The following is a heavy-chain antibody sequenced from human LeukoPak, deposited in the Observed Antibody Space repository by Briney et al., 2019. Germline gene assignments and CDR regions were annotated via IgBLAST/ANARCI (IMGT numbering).Heavy chain of an antibody. J-gene: IGHJ4*02. CDR1: EFSVGSNY. Sequence: GGSLRLSCAASEFSVGSNYMTWVRQAPGKGLEWVSLIYSGGSTYYADSVKGRFTISRDNSKNTLYLQMNSLRAEDTAVYYCATDGDASSGWYTSRVFDYWGQGTLVTVSS. CDR2: IYSGGST. CDR3: ATDGDASSGWYTSRVFDY. V-gene: IGHV3-66*01. D-gene: IGHD6-19*01.